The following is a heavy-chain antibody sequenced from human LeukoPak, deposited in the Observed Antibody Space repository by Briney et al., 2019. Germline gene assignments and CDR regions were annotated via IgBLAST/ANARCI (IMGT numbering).Heavy chain of an antibody. D-gene: IGHD6-13*01. CDR1: GYIFNNFD. CDR3: ARDANVGSSWYEVPYYFDY. V-gene: IGHV1-8*01. J-gene: IGHJ4*02. CDR2: MSPVSGIG. Sequence: GASVKVSCKASGYIFNNFDINWVRQAPGQGLEWMGWMSPVSGIGGSAQRFQGRVTLTRDTSISTAYMEVSSLRSEDTAVYYCARDANVGSSWYEVPYYFDYWGQGTLVTVSS.